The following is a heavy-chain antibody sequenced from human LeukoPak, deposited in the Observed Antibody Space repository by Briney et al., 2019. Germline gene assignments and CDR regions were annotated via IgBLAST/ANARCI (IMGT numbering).Heavy chain of an antibody. CDR1: GYTFTGYY. J-gene: IGHJ5*02. CDR2: INPNSGGT. Sequence: GASVKVSCKASGYTFTGYYMHWVRQAPGQGLEWMGWINPNSGGTNYAQKFQGRVTMTRDTSISTAYMELSRLRSDDTAVYYCARDWGAAAGTVYWFDPWGQGTLVTVSS. D-gene: IGHD6-13*01. CDR3: ARDWGAAAGTVYWFDP. V-gene: IGHV1-2*02.